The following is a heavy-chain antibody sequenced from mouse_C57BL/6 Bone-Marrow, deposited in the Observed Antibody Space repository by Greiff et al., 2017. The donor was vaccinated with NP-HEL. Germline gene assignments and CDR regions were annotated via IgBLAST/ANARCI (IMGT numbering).Heavy chain of an antibody. CDR1: GFSLTSYG. D-gene: IGHD2-3*01. CDR2: IWSGGST. V-gene: IGHV2-2*01. J-gene: IGHJ2*01. Sequence: QVQLKESGPGLVQPSQSLSITCTVSGFSLTSYGVHWVRQSPGKGLEWLGVIWSGGSTDYNAAFISRLSISKDNSKSQVFFKMNSLQADDTAIYYCARGSYDGYYGGVDYFDYWGQGTTLTVSS. CDR3: ARGSYDGYYGGVDYFDY.